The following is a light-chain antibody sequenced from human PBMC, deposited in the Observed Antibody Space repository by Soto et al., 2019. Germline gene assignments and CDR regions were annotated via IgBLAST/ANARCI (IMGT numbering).Light chain of an antibody. CDR2: DAS. J-gene: IGKJ1*01. CDR3: QQYNTYPWT. CDR1: QSISGW. Sequence: DIQMTQSPSTLSASVGGRVTITCRASQSISGWMAWYQQKPGKAPKLLIYDASNLGSGVPSRFSGSRSGTEFTLTISSLQADDYATYYCQQYNTYPWTFGQGTKVEIK. V-gene: IGKV1-5*01.